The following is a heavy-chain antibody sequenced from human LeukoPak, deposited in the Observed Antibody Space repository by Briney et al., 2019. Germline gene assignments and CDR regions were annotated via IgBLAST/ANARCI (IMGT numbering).Heavy chain of an antibody. V-gene: IGHV3-23*01. J-gene: IGHJ4*02. D-gene: IGHD6-19*01. CDR1: GFTFSSYA. CDR3: AKQLHSSAWDYFDY. CDR2: ISGSGGST. Sequence: GGSLRPSCAASGFTFSSYAMSWVRQAPGKGLEWVSAIISGSGGSTYYADSVKGRFTISRDNSKNTLYLQMNSLRAEDTAVYYCAKQLHSSAWDYFDYWGQRTLVTVSS.